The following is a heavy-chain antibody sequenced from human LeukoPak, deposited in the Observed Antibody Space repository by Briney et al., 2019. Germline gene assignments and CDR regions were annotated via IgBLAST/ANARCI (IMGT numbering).Heavy chain of an antibody. CDR2: IYYSGST. J-gene: IGHJ6*02. V-gene: IGHV4-61*01. Sequence: PSQTLSLTCTVSGGSISSGSYYWSWIRQPPGKGLEWIGYIYYSGSTNYNPSLKSRVTISVDTSKNQFSLKLSSVTAADTAVYYCARVRIGMDVWGQGTTVTVSS. CDR1: GGSISSGSYY. CDR3: ARVRIGMDV. D-gene: IGHD2-21*01.